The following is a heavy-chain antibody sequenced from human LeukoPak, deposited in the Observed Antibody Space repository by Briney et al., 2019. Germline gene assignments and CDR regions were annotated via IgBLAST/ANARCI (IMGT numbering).Heavy chain of an antibody. CDR3: ARGHGDYPTSFDY. V-gene: IGHV3-11*06. D-gene: IGHD4-17*01. Sequence: AGGSLRLSCAASGFTFSDYYMSWIRQAPGKGLEWVSYISSSSSYTNYADSLKGRFTISRDNAKNSLYLQMNSLRAEDTAVYYCARGHGDYPTSFDYWGQGTLVTVSS. J-gene: IGHJ4*02. CDR1: GFTFSDYY. CDR2: ISSSSSYT.